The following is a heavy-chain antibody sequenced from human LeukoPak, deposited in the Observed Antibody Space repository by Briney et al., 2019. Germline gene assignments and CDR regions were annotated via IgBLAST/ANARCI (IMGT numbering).Heavy chain of an antibody. J-gene: IGHJ4*02. Sequence: ASLKVSCKASGGTFSSYAISWVRQAPGQGLEWMGRIIPIFGTANYPQKLQGRTTITTDESTSTAYMELGSQRSEDTAVYYCARAIAYYDSSGYLRFGGFDYWGQGTLVTVSS. CDR3: ARAIAYYDSSGYLRFGGFDY. V-gene: IGHV1-69*05. CDR1: GGTFSSYA. CDR2: IIPIFGTA. D-gene: IGHD3-22*01.